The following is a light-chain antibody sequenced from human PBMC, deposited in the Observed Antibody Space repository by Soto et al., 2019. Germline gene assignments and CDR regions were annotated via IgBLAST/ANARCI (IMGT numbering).Light chain of an antibody. Sequence: QSALAQPASVSGSPGQSITISCTGTSSDVGGYNYVSWYQQHPGKAPKLMIYEVSNRPSGASNRFSGSMSGNTASLTISGLQAEDEADYYCSSYTSSSTLFGTGTKVTVL. CDR3: SSYTSSSTL. J-gene: IGLJ1*01. CDR1: SSDVGGYNY. V-gene: IGLV2-14*01. CDR2: EVS.